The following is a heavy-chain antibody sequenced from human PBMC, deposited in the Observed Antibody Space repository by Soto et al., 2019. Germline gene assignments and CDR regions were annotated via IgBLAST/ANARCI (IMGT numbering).Heavy chain of an antibody. Sequence: ASVKVSCKASGYTFTSYDIYWVRQATGQGLEWMGWMNPNTGNSGYAQKFQGRVTVTSDTSINTVHMELSSLRSEDTAVYYCARRAETNGWNGFGADKYYFDFWGQGTMVTVSS. V-gene: IGHV1-8*01. CDR1: GYTFTSYD. D-gene: IGHD1-1*01. CDR3: ARRAETNGWNGFGADKYYFDF. J-gene: IGHJ4*02. CDR2: MNPNTGNS.